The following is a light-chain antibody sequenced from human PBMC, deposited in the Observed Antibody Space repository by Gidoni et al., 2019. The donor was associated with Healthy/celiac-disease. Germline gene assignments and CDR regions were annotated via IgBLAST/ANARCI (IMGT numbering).Light chain of an antibody. V-gene: IGLV2-14*01. J-gene: IGLJ1*01. CDR1: SSDVGRYNY. CDR2: EVS. CDR3: SSYTSSSTPLYV. Sequence: QSALTQPASVSGSPGQSITISCTGTSSDVGRYNYVSWYQQHPGKAPKLMIYEVSNRPSGVPDRFSGSKSGNTASLTISGLQAEDEADYYCSSYTSSSTPLYVFGTGTKVTVL.